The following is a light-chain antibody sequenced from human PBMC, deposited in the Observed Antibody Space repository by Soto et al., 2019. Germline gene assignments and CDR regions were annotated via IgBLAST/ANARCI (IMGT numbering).Light chain of an antibody. Sequence: EIVLTQSPGTLSLSPGERATLSCRAIQSVSSSFLAWYQQKPGQAPRLLIYGASSRATGIPDRFSGSGSGTDFTLIISRLEPEDFAVYYCQQYDNSPHTFGGGTKVEIK. CDR2: GAS. V-gene: IGKV3-20*01. J-gene: IGKJ4*01. CDR1: QSVSSSF. CDR3: QQYDNSPHT.